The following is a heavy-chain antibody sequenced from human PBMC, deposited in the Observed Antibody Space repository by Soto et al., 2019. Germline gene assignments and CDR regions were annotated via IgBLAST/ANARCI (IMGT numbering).Heavy chain of an antibody. D-gene: IGHD6-19*01. Sequence: GGSLRLSCVVSRFTFSDFGMHWVRQSPGEGLAWVASISKDGLDRYYSESVKGRFTISRDDSKNTVFLQMNSLKVEDTAAYFCASPREGQWLVFDHWGQRTLVTVSS. CDR2: ISKDGLDR. CDR1: RFTFSDFG. J-gene: IGHJ4*02. CDR3: ASPREGQWLVFDH. V-gene: IGHV3-30*19.